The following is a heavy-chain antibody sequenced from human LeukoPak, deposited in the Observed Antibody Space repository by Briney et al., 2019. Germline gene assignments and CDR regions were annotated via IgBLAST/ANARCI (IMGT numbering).Heavy chain of an antibody. CDR2: ISGSGGGT. V-gene: IGHV3-23*01. Sequence: GESLKISCKGSGFTFSSSAMSWVRQAPGKGLEWVSTISGSGGGTNYADSVKGLFTISRDNSKNTLFLQMNSLGAEDTAVYYCVKDGHCTHTSCYYFDYWGQGTLVTVSS. CDR1: GFTFSSSA. J-gene: IGHJ4*02. D-gene: IGHD2-2*01. CDR3: VKDGHCTHTSCYYFDY.